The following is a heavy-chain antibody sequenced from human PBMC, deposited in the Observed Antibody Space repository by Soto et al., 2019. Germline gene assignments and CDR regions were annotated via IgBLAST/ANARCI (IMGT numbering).Heavy chain of an antibody. V-gene: IGHV3-53*01. CDR1: GFTVSDNY. D-gene: IGHD1-26*01. CDR2: IYSGGST. CDR3: VRASGSRFFDY. J-gene: IGHJ4*02. Sequence: GGSLRLSCAASGFTVSDNYMSWVRQAPGKGLEWVSGIYSGGSTYYTVSVKGRFTISRDNSKNTLYLQMNSLRGEDTAVFYCVRASGSRFFDYWGQGTLGTVS.